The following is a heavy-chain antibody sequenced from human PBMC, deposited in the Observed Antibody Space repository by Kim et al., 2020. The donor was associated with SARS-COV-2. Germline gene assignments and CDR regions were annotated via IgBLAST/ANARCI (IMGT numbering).Heavy chain of an antibody. J-gene: IGHJ4*02. D-gene: IGHD6-6*01. CDR3: AREWVEQLAIDY. V-gene: IGHV3-11*01. Sequence: YYADSVKGRFTISRDNAKNSLYLQMNSLRAEDTAVYYCAREWVEQLAIDYWGQGTLVTVSS.